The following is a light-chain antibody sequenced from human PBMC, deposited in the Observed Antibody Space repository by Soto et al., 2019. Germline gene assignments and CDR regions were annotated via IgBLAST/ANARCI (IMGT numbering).Light chain of an antibody. J-gene: IGLJ2*01. V-gene: IGLV2-8*01. CDR1: SSDVGGYNY. Sequence: QSALTQPPSASGSPGQSVTISCTGTSSDVGGYNYVSWYQQHPGKAPKLILYEVSKRPSGVPDRFSGSKSGNTASLTVSGLQAEDEADYYCSSYAGSNNVVFCGGTKLTVL. CDR2: EVS. CDR3: SSYAGSNNVV.